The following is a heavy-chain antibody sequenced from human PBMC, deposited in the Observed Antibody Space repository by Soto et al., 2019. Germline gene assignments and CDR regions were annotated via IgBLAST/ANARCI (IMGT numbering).Heavy chain of an antibody. CDR3: ARLPKRPGLLYGRDYYGMDV. Sequence: AETLSLTCAVYGGSFSGYYWSWIRQPPGKGLEWIGEINHSGSTNYNPSLKSRVTISVDTSKNQFSLKLSSVTAADTAVYYCARLPKRPGLLYGRDYYGMDVWGQGTTVTVSS. CDR2: INHSGST. V-gene: IGHV4-34*01. CDR1: GGSFSGYY. J-gene: IGHJ6*02. D-gene: IGHD3-10*01.